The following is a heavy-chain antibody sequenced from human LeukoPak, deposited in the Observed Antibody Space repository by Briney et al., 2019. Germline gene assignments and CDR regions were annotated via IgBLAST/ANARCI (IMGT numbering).Heavy chain of an antibody. D-gene: IGHD2-15*01. J-gene: IGHJ3*02. CDR3: AATTRGYCSGGSCYDLLLSGNNAFDI. Sequence: ASVKVSCKVSGYTLTELSMHWVRQAPGKGLEWMGGFDPEDGETIYAQKFQGRATMTEDTSTDTAYMELRSLRSEDTAVYYCAATTRGYCSGGSCYDLLLSGNNAFDICGQGTMVTVSS. CDR1: GYTLTELS. V-gene: IGHV1-24*01. CDR2: FDPEDGET.